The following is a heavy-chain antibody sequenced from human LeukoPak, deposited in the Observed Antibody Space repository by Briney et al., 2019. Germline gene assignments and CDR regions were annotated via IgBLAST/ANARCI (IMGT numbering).Heavy chain of an antibody. J-gene: IGHJ6*03. CDR1: GFTFSSYG. CDR3: AKEGAPSYYYYMDV. CDR2: ISYDGSNK. Sequence: PGRSLRLSCAASGFTFSSYGMHWVRQAPGKGLEWVAVISYDGSNKYYADSVKGRFTISRDNSKNTLFLQMNSLRAEDTAVYYCAKEGAPSYYYYMDVRGKGTTVTISS. V-gene: IGHV3-30*18. D-gene: IGHD3-16*01.